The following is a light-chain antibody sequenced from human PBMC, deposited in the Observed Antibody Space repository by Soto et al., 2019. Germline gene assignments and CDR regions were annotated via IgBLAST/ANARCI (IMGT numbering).Light chain of an antibody. CDR2: LGS. CDR1: QSLLHSSGSNF. V-gene: IGKV2-28*01. J-gene: IGKJ4*02. CDR3: MQVLQAPLR. Sequence: EIVMTQSPLSLPVTPGEPASISCRSSQSLLHSSGSNFLDWYLQKPWQSPQLLIYLGSNRASGVPDRFSGSGSGTDFTLKISRVEAEDVGVYYCMQVLQAPLRFGGGTRVEIK.